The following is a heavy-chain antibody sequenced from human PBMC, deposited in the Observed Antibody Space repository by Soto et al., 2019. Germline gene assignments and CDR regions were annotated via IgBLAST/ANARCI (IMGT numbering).Heavy chain of an antibody. D-gene: IGHD3-22*01. V-gene: IGHV4-59*01. CDR1: GGSINRSY. J-gene: IGHJ4*02. Sequence: PSDTLSLTCAVSGGSINRSYWRWNRQPPGKGLEWIGYIYYSGSTSYNPSLKSRVTISVDTSKNHFSLRLTSVTAADTAVYYCARESYYHTSGAFDYWGQGILVTVSS. CDR3: ARESYYHTSGAFDY. CDR2: IYYSGST.